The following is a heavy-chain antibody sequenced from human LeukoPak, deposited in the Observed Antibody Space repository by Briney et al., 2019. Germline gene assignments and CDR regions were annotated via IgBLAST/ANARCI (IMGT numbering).Heavy chain of an antibody. Sequence: SQTLSLTCTVSGGSIRNGSYYWSWIRQPAGKGLEWIGRIYTSGSTNYNPSLKSRVTISVDTSKNQFSLKLSSVTAADTAVYYCARGPTTMVRGVIGFDPWGQGTLVTVSS. CDR1: GGSIRNGSYY. CDR2: IYTSGST. V-gene: IGHV4-61*02. CDR3: ARGPTTMVRGVIGFDP. D-gene: IGHD3-10*01. J-gene: IGHJ5*02.